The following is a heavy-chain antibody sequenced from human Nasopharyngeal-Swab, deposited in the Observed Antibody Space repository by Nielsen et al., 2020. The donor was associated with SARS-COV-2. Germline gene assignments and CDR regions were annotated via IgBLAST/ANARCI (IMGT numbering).Heavy chain of an antibody. CDR1: GFTFSSYT. CDR3: LRGDSRDV. D-gene: IGHD3-22*01. J-gene: IGHJ3*01. V-gene: IGHV3-21*01. CDR2: TNAASTYA. Sequence: GGSLRLSCAASGFTFSSYTMNWVRQAPGKGLVWVASTNAASTYAHYADSVKGRFTISRENAKNSLYLQMNSLGAEDTAVYYCLRGDSRDVWGQGTMVTVSS.